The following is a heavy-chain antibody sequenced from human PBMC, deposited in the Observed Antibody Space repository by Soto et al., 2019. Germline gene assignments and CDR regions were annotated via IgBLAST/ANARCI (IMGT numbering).Heavy chain of an antibody. V-gene: IGHV5-51*01. Sequence: GESLKISCQGSGYRFTSYWIGWVRQMPGKGLEWMGFIYPCDSDTRNSPSFQGQVTISADKSISTAYLQWSSLKAADTAMYYCARSRINWNYAYDAFDIWGQGTMVTVSS. CDR3: ARSRINWNYAYDAFDI. J-gene: IGHJ3*02. D-gene: IGHD1-7*01. CDR2: IYPCDSDT. CDR1: GYRFTSYW.